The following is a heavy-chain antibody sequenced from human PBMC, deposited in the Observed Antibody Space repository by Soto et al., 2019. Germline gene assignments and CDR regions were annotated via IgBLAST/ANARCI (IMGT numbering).Heavy chain of an antibody. J-gene: IGHJ5*02. CDR2: ISAYNGNT. Sequence: GASVKVSCKASGYTFTSYGISRVRQAPGQGLEWMGWISAYNGNTNYAQKLQGRVTMTTDTSTSTAYMELRSLRSDDTAVYYCARETYGDYVGYFDPWGQGILVTVSS. D-gene: IGHD4-17*01. V-gene: IGHV1-18*01. CDR1: GYTFTSYG. CDR3: ARETYGDYVGYFDP.